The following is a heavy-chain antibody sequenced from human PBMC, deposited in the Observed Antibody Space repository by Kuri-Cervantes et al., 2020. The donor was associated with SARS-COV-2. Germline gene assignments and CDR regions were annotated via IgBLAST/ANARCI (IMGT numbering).Heavy chain of an antibody. CDR2: IYWDDDK. V-gene: IGHV2-5*05. Sequence: SGPTLVKPTQTLTLTCTFSGFSFTSGSLGVGWIRQPPGKALEWLALIYWDDDKRYGPSLKSRLTITKDTAKNQVVLTMMNMDPVDTATYYCAHRPPGFWSGYFDYWGQGTLVTVSS. J-gene: IGHJ4*02. CDR3: AHRPPGFWSGYFDY. CDR1: GFSFTSGSLG. D-gene: IGHD3-3*01.